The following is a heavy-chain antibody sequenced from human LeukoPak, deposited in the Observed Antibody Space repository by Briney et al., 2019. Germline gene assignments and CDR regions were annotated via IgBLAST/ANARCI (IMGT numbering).Heavy chain of an antibody. CDR1: GYTFTSYY. D-gene: IGHD2-15*01. Sequence: ASVKVSCKASGYTFTSYYMHWVRQATGQGLEWMGWMNPNSGNTGYAQKFQGRVTMTRNTSISTAYMELSSLRSEDTAVYYCARVARSSGDWGQGTLVTVSS. CDR3: ARVARSSGD. J-gene: IGHJ4*02. CDR2: MNPNSGNT. V-gene: IGHV1-8*02.